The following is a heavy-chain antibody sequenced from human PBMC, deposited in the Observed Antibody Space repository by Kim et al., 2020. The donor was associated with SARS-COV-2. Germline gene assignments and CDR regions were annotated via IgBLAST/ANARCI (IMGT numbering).Heavy chain of an antibody. Sequence: IPSFQGHVTISADKSISTAYLQWSSLKASDTAMYYCATYYYDSSGPPFDYWGQGTLVTVSS. D-gene: IGHD3-22*01. J-gene: IGHJ4*02. V-gene: IGHV5-10-1*01. CDR3: ATYYYDSSGPPFDY.